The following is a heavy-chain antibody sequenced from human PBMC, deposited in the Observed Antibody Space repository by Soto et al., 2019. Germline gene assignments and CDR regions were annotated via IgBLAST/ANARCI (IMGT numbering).Heavy chain of an antibody. CDR2: IYYSGST. V-gene: IGHV4-59*01. Sequence: PSETLSLTCTVSGGSISSYYWSWIRQPPGKGLEWIGYIYYSGSTNYNPSLKSRVTISVDTSKNQFSLKLSSVTAADTAVYYCARASMVRGVQDYYYYGMDVWGQGTTVTVSS. D-gene: IGHD3-10*01. CDR3: ARASMVRGVQDYYYYGMDV. CDR1: GGSISSYY. J-gene: IGHJ6*02.